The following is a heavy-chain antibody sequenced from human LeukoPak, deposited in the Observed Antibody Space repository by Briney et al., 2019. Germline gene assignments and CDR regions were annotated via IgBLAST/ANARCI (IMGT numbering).Heavy chain of an antibody. V-gene: IGHV3-21*01. J-gene: IGHJ4*02. CDR2: ISSSSSYI. CDR3: ARAFYGGDYFDY. CDR1: GFTFSSYS. Sequence: PGGSLRLSCAASGFTFSSYSMNWVRQAPGKGLEWVSSISSSSSYIYYADSVKGRFTISRDNAKNSLYLQMNSLRAEDTAVYYCARAFYGGDYFDYWGQGTLVTVSS. D-gene: IGHD3-16*01.